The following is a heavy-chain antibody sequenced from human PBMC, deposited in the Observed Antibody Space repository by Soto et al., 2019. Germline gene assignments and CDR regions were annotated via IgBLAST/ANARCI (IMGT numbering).Heavy chain of an antibody. V-gene: IGHV4-31*03. J-gene: IGHJ3*02. D-gene: IGHD6-6*01. CDR1: GGSITSGVYY. CDR2: IYHSGNT. CDR3: ARESGLSIAGLGTFDI. Sequence: QVQLQESGPGLVKPSQTLSLTCTVSGGSITSGVYYWSWIRQHPGKGLEWIGYIYHSGNTKYNPSLKSRVSMSVDTSKNQFSLKLSSVTAADTAVYFYARESGLSIAGLGTFDIWGQGTMVTVSS.